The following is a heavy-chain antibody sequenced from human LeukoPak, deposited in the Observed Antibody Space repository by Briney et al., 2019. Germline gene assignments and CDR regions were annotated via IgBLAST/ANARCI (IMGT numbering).Heavy chain of an antibody. CDR3: ARVGPLWFGELFTPLPYYYYYGMDV. J-gene: IGHJ6*02. CDR2: ISSSSTI. Sequence: PGGSLRLSCAASGFTFSSYSMNWVRQAPGKGLEWVSYISSSSTIYYADSVKGRFTTSRDNAKNSLYLQMNSLRDEDTAVYYCARVGPLWFGELFTPLPYYYYYGMDVWGQGTTVTVSS. CDR1: GFTFSSYS. V-gene: IGHV3-48*02. D-gene: IGHD3-10*01.